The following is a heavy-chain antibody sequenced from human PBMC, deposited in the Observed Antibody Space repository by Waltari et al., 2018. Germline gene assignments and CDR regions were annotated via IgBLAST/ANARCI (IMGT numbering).Heavy chain of an antibody. CDR3: ARDRCSGGSCRPDDAFDI. V-gene: IGHV4-59*01. Sequence: QVQLQESGPGLVKPSETLSLTCTVSGGSISSYYWSWIRQPPGKGLEWIGYIYYSGSTNYNPSLKSRVTISVDTSKNQCSLKLSSVTAADTAVYYCARDRCSGGSCRPDDAFDIWGQGTMVTVSS. D-gene: IGHD2-15*01. CDR1: GGSISSYY. J-gene: IGHJ3*02. CDR2: IYYSGST.